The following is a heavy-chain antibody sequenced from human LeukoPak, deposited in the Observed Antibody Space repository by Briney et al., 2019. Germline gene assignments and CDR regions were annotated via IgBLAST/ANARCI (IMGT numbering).Heavy chain of an antibody. D-gene: IGHD2-2*02. CDR2: IRYDGSNK. J-gene: IGHJ4*02. V-gene: IGHV3-30*02. CDR1: GFTFSSYA. Sequence: GGSLRLSCAASGFTFSSYAMHWVRQAPGKGLEWVAFIRYDGSNKYYADSVKGRFTISRDNYKNTLYMQMNSLRAEDTAVYYCASDCSSTSCYTWVNFDYWGQGTLVTVSS. CDR3: ASDCSSTSCYTWVNFDY.